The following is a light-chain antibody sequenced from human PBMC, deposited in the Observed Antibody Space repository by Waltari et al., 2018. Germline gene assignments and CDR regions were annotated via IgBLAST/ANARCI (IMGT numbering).Light chain of an antibody. CDR3: CSYGGSYSFVV. CDR1: SSDVGGYNY. Sequence: QSALTQPRSVSGSPGPSVPISCTGTSSDVGGYNYVSRYQQHPGQAPKLIIYDVTKRPSGVPDRFSGSKSGNTASLTISGLQAEDEADYYCCSYGGSYSFVVFGGGTKLTVL. J-gene: IGLJ2*01. CDR2: DVT. V-gene: IGLV2-11*01.